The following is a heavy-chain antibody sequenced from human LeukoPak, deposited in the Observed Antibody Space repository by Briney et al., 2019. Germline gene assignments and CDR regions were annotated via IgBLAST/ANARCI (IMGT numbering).Heavy chain of an antibody. CDR2: IIPIFGTA. CDR3: ATTTPYCSGGSCYPYYFDY. V-gene: IGHV1-69*13. D-gene: IGHD2-15*01. CDR1: GGTFSSYA. J-gene: IGHJ4*02. Sequence: ASVKVSCKASGGTFSSYAISWVRQAPGQGLEWMGGIIPIFGTANYAQKFQGRVTITADESTSTAYMELSSLRSEDTAVYYRATTTPYCSGGSCYPYYFDYWGQGTLVTVSS.